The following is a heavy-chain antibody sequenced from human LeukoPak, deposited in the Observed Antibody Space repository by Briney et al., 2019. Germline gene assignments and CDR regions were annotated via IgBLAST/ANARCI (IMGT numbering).Heavy chain of an antibody. Sequence: GGSLRLSCAASGFTFSSYAMSWVRQAPGKGLDWVSAISGSGGTTYHADSVKGRFTISRDNPKNTLYLQMNSLRAEDTAGYYCAKRVTTGRGFDYWGQGTLVTVSS. D-gene: IGHD4-17*01. CDR3: AKRVTTGRGFDY. V-gene: IGHV3-23*01. CDR2: ISGSGGTT. CDR1: GFTFSSYA. J-gene: IGHJ4*02.